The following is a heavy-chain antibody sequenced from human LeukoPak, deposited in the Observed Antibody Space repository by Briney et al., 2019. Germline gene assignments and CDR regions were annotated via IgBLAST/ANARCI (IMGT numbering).Heavy chain of an antibody. V-gene: IGHV3-30*02. CDR1: GFTFSSYG. CDR3: AKDRLITMVRGVPSWFDP. CDR2: IRYDGSNK. Sequence: GTSLRLSCAASGFTFSSYGMHWVRQAPGKGLEWVAFIRYDGSNKYYADSVKGRFTISRDNSKNTLYLQMNSLRAEDTAVYYCAKDRLITMVRGVPSWFDPWGQGTLVTVSS. J-gene: IGHJ5*02. D-gene: IGHD3-10*01.